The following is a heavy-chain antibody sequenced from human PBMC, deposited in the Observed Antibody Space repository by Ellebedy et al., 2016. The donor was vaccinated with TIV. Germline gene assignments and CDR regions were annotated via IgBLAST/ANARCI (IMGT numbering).Heavy chain of an antibody. D-gene: IGHD3-22*01. J-gene: IGHJ3*02. CDR1: GGSISSGGYS. CDR3: AREGNYYDSSGYRNDAFDI. V-gene: IGHV4-30-2*01. CDR2: IYHSGST. Sequence: SETLSLXXAVSGGSISSGGYSWSWIRQPPGKGLEWIGYIYHSGSTYYNPSLKSRVTISVDRSKNQFSLKLSSVTAADTAVYYCAREGNYYDSSGYRNDAFDIWGQGTMVTVSS.